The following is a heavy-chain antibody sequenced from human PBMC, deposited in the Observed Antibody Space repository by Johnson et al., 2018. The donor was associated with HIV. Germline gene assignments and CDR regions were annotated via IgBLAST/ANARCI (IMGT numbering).Heavy chain of an antibody. CDR1: GFTFSSYA. V-gene: IGHV3-33*08. J-gene: IGHJ3*02. CDR3: ARDRGDWDAFVI. Sequence: QMQLVESGGGVVQPGRSLRLSCAASGFTFSSYAMHWVRQAPGKGLEWVAFIRYDGSDKYYGDSVKGRFSISRDNAKHSLYLQMNSLRAEDTAVYYCARDRGDWDAFVIWGQGTMVTVAS. CDR2: IRYDGSDK. D-gene: IGHD2-21*01.